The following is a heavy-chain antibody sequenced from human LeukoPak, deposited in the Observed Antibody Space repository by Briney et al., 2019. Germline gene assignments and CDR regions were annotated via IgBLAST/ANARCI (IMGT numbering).Heavy chain of an antibody. CDR1: GGSISSSSYY. J-gene: IGHJ6*02. CDR2: IYYSGST. Sequence: SETLSLTCTVSGGSISSSSYYWGWIRQPPGKGLEWIGSIYYSGSTYYNPSLKSRVTISVDTSKNQFSLKLSSVTAADTAVYYCARPTLGDYYYGMDVWGQGTTVTVSS. CDR3: ARPTLGDYYYGMDV. D-gene: IGHD3-3*01. V-gene: IGHV4-39*01.